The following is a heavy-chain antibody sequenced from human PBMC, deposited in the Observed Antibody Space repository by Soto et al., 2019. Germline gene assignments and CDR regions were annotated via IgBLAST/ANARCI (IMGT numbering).Heavy chain of an antibody. D-gene: IGHD2-21*02. J-gene: IGHJ6*02. V-gene: IGHV3-30*18. CDR1: GFNCISYG. CDR2: ISYDGSNK. Sequence: PGGSMRLSCAASGFNCISYGMHWVRQDPGKGLEWVAVISYDGSNKYYADSVKGRFTISRDNSKNTLYLQMNSLRAEDTAVYYCAKAIRDCGGDCYSWASPIYYYYSGMAFWGQGTTVTVSS. CDR3: AKAIRDCGGDCYSWASPIYYYYSGMAF.